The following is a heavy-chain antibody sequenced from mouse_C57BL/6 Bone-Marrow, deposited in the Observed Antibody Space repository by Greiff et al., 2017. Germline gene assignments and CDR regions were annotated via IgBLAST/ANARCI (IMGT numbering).Heavy chain of an antibody. CDR2: ISYSGST. V-gene: IGHV3-1*01. J-gene: IGHJ4*01. CDR3: SRDGYLYYYAMDY. Sequence: EVKLVESGPGMVKPSQSLSLTCTVTGYSITSGYDWHWIRHFPGNKLEWMGYISYSGSTTYNPSLQSRISITPDTSKNHFFLKLNSVTTVETAAYYCSRDGYLYYYAMDYWGQGTSVTVSS. CDR1: GYSITSGYD. D-gene: IGHD2-2*01.